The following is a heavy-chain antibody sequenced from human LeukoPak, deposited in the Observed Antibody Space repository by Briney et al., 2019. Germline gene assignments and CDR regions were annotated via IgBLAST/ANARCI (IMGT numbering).Heavy chain of an antibody. J-gene: IGHJ4*02. CDR3: ASRAARSRVNGFDY. CDR2: IYYSGST. Sequence: SETLSLTCTVSGGSISSSSYYWGWIRQPPGKGLEWIGSIYYSGSTYYNPSLKSRVTISVDTSKNQFSLKLSSVTAADTAVYYCASRAARSRVNGFDYWGQGTLVTVSS. CDR1: GGSISSSSYY. D-gene: IGHD2-8*01. V-gene: IGHV4-39*07.